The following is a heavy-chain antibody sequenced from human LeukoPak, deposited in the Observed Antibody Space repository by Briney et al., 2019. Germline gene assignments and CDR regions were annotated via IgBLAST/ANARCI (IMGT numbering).Heavy chain of an antibody. CDR1: GFTFSTYG. J-gene: IGHJ6*03. V-gene: IGHV3-64*01. CDR2: ISSNGNT. D-gene: IGHD2-15*01. CDR3: ARARVAAKSGYMDV. Sequence: GRSLRLSCAASGFTFSTYGMYWVRQAPGKGLEYVSSISSNGNTYYANSVKGRFTISRDTPKNTLYLQMGSLRDEDLAVYYCARARVAAKSGYMDVWGTGTTVTISS.